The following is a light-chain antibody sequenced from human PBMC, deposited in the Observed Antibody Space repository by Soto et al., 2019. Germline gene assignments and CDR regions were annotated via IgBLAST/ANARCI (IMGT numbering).Light chain of an antibody. Sequence: DIVMTQSPDSLAVSLGERATINCKSSQSVLYSSNNKNYLAWYQQRPGQPPKLLIYWASTRESRVPDRFSGSGSGTDVTLTITSLQAEDVAVYYCQQYESTPPTFGQGTKLEI. CDR3: QQYESTPPT. CDR2: WAS. V-gene: IGKV4-1*01. J-gene: IGKJ2*01. CDR1: QSVLYSSNNKNY.